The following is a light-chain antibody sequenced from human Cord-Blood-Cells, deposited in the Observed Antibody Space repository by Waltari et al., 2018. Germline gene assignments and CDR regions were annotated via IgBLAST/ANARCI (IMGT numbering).Light chain of an antibody. CDR3: KTWGTGINWV. CDR1: SGHSTYA. Sequence: QLVLTQSPSASASLGASVKLTCTLSSGHSTYAIAWHQQQPEKGPRYLMKLNSDGSHSKGDGIPDRFSGSSSGADRYLTISSLQSEDGADYYCKTWGTGINWVFGGGTKLTVL. J-gene: IGLJ3*02. V-gene: IGLV4-69*01. CDR2: LNSDGSH.